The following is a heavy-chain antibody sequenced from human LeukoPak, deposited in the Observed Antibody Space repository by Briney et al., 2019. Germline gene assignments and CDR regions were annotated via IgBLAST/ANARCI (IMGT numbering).Heavy chain of an antibody. D-gene: IGHD3-16*01. CDR2: FDPEDGET. CDR3: TTGYAA. Sequence: GASVKVSCKVSGSTVTDISMNWVRQDPGKGLEWMGGFDPEDGETTYAQKFEGRVTMTEDTSTDTAYMELNSLTSADTAVYYCTTGYAAWGQGTLVSVFS. CDR1: GSTVTDIS. V-gene: IGHV1-24*01. J-gene: IGHJ5*02.